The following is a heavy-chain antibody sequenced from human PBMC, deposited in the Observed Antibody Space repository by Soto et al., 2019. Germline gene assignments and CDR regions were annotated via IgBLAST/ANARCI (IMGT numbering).Heavy chain of an antibody. CDR2: IFSNDEK. Sequence: GPKLVNHRETLALSFTVSWLSLNNGRLGVSLIRQPPGKVLEWLAHIFSNDEKSYSTSLKSRLTISKDTSRSQVVLTMTNMDPVDSATYYCALVKDCSRTDCYLASFAPWGQGTLVTVSS. V-gene: IGHV2-26*01. CDR3: ALVKDCSRTDCYLASFAP. D-gene: IGHD2-2*01. J-gene: IGHJ5*02. CDR1: WLSLNNGRLG.